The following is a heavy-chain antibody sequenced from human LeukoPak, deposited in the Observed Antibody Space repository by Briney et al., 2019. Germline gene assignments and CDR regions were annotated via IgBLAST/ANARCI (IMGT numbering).Heavy chain of an antibody. CDR2: ISYDGSNK. CDR1: GFTFSSYA. D-gene: IGHD1-1*01. J-gene: IGHJ4*02. Sequence: GGSLRLSCAASGFTFSSYAMHWVRQAPGKGLEWVAVISYDGSNKYYADSVKGRFTISRDNSKNTLYLQMSSLRVEDTAVYYCVPKGNEGYWGQGTLVTVSS. V-gene: IGHV3-30*14. CDR3: VPKGNEGY.